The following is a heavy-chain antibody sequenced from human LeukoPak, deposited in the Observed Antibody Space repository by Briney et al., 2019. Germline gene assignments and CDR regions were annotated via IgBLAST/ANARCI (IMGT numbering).Heavy chain of an antibody. V-gene: IGHV3-21*01. CDR1: GFTFSSYS. Sequence: GGSLRLSCAASGFTFSSYSMNWVRQAPGKGLEWVSSISSSSRYIYYADSVKGRFTIARDNPKESLYVQMNSLRAEDTAVYYCARGGAAFDNWGQGTLVTVSS. J-gene: IGHJ4*02. CDR2: ISSSSRYI. D-gene: IGHD5-12*01. CDR3: ARGGAAFDN.